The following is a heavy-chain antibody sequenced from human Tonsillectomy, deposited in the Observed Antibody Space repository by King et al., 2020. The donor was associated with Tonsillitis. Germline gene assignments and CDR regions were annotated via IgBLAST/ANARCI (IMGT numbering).Heavy chain of an antibody. Sequence: VQLVESGAEVKKPGSSVKVSCKASGGTFSSYAISWVRQAPGQGLEWMGGIIPIFGTANYAQKFQGRVTITADEYTSTAYMELSSLRSEDTAVYYCARVYDSSGYYYSPHFDYWGQGTLVTVSS. CDR3: ARVYDSSGYYYSPHFDY. CDR1: GGTFSSYA. J-gene: IGHJ4*02. CDR2: IIPIFGTA. V-gene: IGHV1-69*01. D-gene: IGHD3-22*01.